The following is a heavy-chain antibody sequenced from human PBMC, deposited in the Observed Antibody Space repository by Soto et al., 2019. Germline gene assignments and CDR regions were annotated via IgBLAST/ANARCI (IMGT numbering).Heavy chain of an antibody. J-gene: IGHJ6*02. CDR3: ARVMVPAALYYYYYGMDV. CDR2: INSDGSST. CDR1: GFTFSSYW. V-gene: IGHV3-74*01. D-gene: IGHD2-2*01. Sequence: GGSLRLSCAASGFTFSSYWMHWVRQAPGKGLVWVSRINSDGSSTSYADSVKGRFTISRDNAKNTLYLQMNSLRAEDTAVYYCARVMVPAALYYYYYGMDVWGQGTTVTVSS.